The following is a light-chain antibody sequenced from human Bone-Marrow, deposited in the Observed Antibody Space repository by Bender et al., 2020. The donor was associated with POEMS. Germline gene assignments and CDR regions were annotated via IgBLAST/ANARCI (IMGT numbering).Light chain of an antibody. J-gene: IGLJ1*01. V-gene: IGLV1-44*01. CDR3: AAWDDSLNGPV. CDR1: SSNIGAHA. Sequence: QSALTQPASVSGSPGQRVTISCSGGSSNIGAHAVNWYQHLPGTAPKLLIYSSHRRPSEVPDRFSGSRSGTSASLAISGLQSEDEADYYCAAWDDSLNGPVFGTGTVVTVL. CDR2: SSH.